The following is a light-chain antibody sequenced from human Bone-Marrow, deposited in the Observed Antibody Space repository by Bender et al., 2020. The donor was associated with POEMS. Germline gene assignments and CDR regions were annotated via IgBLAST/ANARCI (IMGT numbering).Light chain of an antibody. J-gene: IGLJ3*02. CDR3: QSYDNSLGGWL. CDR2: GYN. CDR1: SSNTGSGYD. V-gene: IGLV1-40*01. Sequence: QSVLTQPPSVSGAPGQRVTISCTGSSSNTGSGYDINWYQHLPGTAPKLLIYGYNNRPSGVPDRFSGSKSGTSASLAITELQAEDECDYYCQSYDNSLGGWLFGGGTKLTVL.